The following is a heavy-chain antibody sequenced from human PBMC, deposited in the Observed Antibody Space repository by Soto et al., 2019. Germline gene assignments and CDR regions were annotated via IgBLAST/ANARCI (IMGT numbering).Heavy chain of an antibody. CDR1: GGSISSAGYY. CDR3: ARDPWRTPPEAAFDV. V-gene: IGHV4-31*03. Sequence: QVQLQESGPGLVEPSQTLSLTCTVSGGSISSAGYYWSWIRQRPGKGLEGIGYIYFSGVTYYNPSLESRVTISVDTSKNQFSLRLSSVTAADTAVYYCARDPWRTPPEAAFDVWGQGTKVTVSS. D-gene: IGHD1-1*01. CDR2: IYFSGVT. J-gene: IGHJ3*01.